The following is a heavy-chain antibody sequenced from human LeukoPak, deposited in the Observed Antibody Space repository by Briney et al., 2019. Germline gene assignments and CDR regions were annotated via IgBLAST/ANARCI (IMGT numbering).Heavy chain of an antibody. CDR3: ARGRVLDIVVVPGFAFDI. CDR1: GFTFSSYA. D-gene: IGHD2-2*01. CDR2: ISGSGGST. V-gene: IGHV3-23*01. Sequence: GGSLRLSCAASGFTFSSYAMSWVRQAPGKGLEWVSAISGSGGSTYYADSVKGRFTIPRDNSKNTLYLQMNSLRAEDTAVYYCARGRVLDIVVVPGFAFDIWGQGTMVTVSS. J-gene: IGHJ3*02.